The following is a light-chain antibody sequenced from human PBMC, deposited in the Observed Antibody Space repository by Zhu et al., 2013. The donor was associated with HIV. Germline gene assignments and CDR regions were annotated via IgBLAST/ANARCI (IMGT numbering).Light chain of an antibody. V-gene: IGKV3-11*01. J-gene: IGKJ2*03. Sequence: EIVLTQSPATLSLSPGERATLSCRTSQSVDTNLAWYQQRPGQAPRLLIFGASSRASGIPDRFSGSGSGTDFTLSISRLDPEDVATYYCQKYNSAPYSFGQGTKLEIK. CDR3: QKYNSAPYS. CDR1: QSVDTN. CDR2: GAS.